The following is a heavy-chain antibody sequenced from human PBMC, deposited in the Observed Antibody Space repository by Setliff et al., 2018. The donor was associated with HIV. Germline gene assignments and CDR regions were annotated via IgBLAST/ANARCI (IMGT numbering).Heavy chain of an antibody. CDR3: ARLSQRIRIFGVINREEEFDI. V-gene: IGHV5-51*01. D-gene: IGHD3-3*01. Sequence: GESLKISCKGSGYSFTSYWIGWVRQVSGKGLEWMGIIYPADSDTRYSPSFQGKVTISAGKSINTAYLQWSSLKASDTAMYYCARLSQRIRIFGVINREEEFDIWGQGTMVTVSS. CDR2: IYPADSDT. J-gene: IGHJ3*02. CDR1: GYSFTSYW.